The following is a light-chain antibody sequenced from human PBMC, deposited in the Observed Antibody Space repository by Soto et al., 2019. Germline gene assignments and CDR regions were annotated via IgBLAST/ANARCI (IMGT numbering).Light chain of an antibody. J-gene: IGKJ1*01. CDR1: QSVSTN. CDR3: QQYKHWWT. CDR2: GAS. V-gene: IGKV3-15*01. Sequence: EIVMTQSPATLYVSTGERATLSCRASQSVSTNLVWYQQKPGQAPRLLICGASTRTTGVPGRFSGTGSGTELARTVSRRQSEDSAGYYCQQYKHWWTFGQG.